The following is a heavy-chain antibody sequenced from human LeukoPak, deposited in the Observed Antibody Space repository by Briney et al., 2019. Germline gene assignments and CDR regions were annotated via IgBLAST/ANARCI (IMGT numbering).Heavy chain of an antibody. J-gene: IGHJ6*03. V-gene: IGHV1-69*05. Sequence: SVKVSCKASGGTFSSYAISWVRQAPGQGLEWMGGIIPIFGTANYAQKFQGRVTITTDESTSTDYMELSSLRSEDTAVYYCAGGCCSSTSCHLYYYYMDVWGKGTTVTVSS. D-gene: IGHD2-2*01. CDR2: IIPIFGTA. CDR1: GGTFSSYA. CDR3: AGGCCSSTSCHLYYYYMDV.